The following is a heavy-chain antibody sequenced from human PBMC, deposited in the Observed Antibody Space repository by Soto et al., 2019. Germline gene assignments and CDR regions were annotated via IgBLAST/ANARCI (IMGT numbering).Heavy chain of an antibody. D-gene: IGHD2-15*01. Sequence: EVQLVESGGGLVQPGGSLRLSCAASGFIVSSTYISWVRQAPGKGLEWVSVISNGGDTHYADSVKGRFSLSRDISNNTLHLQESSLSPEDTAVYYCAREPRYCRGGSCSITGDAYDIWGQGTMVTVAS. CDR2: ISNGGDT. V-gene: IGHV3-66*01. CDR3: AREPRYCRGGSCSITGDAYDI. CDR1: GFIVSSTY. J-gene: IGHJ3*02.